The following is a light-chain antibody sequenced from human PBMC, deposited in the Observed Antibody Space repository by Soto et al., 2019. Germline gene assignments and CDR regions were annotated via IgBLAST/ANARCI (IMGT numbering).Light chain of an antibody. CDR3: QQYNQWPHP. V-gene: IGKV3D-15*01. J-gene: IGKJ4*01. Sequence: EIVMTQSPATLSVSPGERASLSCRASQSISSSLVWYQQKPGQAPRLLIFDASNRATGIPPRFSGSGFGTDFTLTISSLEPEDFAVYYCQQYNQWPHPFGGGTKVDI. CDR2: DAS. CDR1: QSISSS.